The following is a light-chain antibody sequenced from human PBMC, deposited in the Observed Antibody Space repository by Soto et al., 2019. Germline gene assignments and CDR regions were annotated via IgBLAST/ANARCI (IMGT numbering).Light chain of an antibody. CDR2: GAS. CDR3: QQYNTWPRT. CDR1: RRVGRN. Sequence: EILMTQSPVTLSVSPGERVTLSCRASRRVGRNVDWYQQEPGQAPRLLIYGASARATGIPARFSGNGAGTEFALTITSLQSEDFGVYYRQQYNTWPRTFGQGPKVDIK. J-gene: IGKJ1*01. V-gene: IGKV3-15*01.